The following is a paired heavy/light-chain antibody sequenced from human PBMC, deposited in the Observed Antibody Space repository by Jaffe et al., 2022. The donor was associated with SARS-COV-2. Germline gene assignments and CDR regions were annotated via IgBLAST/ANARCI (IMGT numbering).Heavy chain of an antibody. CDR2: ISTSGNTI. CDR3: ARGAISNYDFWSGPDY. D-gene: IGHD3-3*01. CDR1: GFTFSSYE. Sequence: EVQLVESGGGLVQPGGSLRLSCAASGFTFSSYEMNWVRQAPGKGLEWVSYISTSGNTIYYADSVKGRFTISRDNAKKSLYLHMNSLRAEDTAVYYCARGAISNYDFWSGPDYWGQGTLVTVSS. J-gene: IGHJ4*02. V-gene: IGHV3-48*03.
Light chain of an antibody. CDR3: AAWDDSLSGPRV. CDR2: KNN. CDR1: SSNIGSNY. V-gene: IGLV1-47*01. Sequence: QSVLTQPPSASGTPGQRVTISCSGSSSNIGSNYVYWYQQLPGTAPKLLIYKNNQRPSGVPDRFSGSKSGTSASLAISGLRSEDEADYYCAAWDDSLSGPRVFGGGTKLTVL. J-gene: IGLJ3*02.